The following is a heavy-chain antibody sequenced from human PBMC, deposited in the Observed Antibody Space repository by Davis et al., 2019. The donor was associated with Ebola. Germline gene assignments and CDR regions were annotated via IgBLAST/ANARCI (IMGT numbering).Heavy chain of an antibody. V-gene: IGHV3-30*03. J-gene: IGHJ4*02. CDR3: ATTPQYSSGQNKPFDY. D-gene: IGHD6-19*01. CDR2: ISYDGSNK. Sequence: GGSLRLSCAGSGFSLSHYAMNWVRQAPGKGLEWVAVISYDGSNKYYADSVKGRFTISRDNSKNTLYLQMNSLRAEDTAVYYCATTPQYSSGQNKPFDYWGQGTLVTVSS. CDR1: GFSLSHYA.